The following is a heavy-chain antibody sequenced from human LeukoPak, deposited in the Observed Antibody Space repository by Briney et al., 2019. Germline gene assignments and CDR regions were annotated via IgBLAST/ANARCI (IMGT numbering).Heavy chain of an antibody. CDR3: ARGRDSSGYYYGSHDY. V-gene: IGHV4-59*01. D-gene: IGHD3-22*01. J-gene: IGHJ4*02. CDR2: IYYSGST. Sequence: PSETLSLTCTVSGGPISSYYWSWIRQPPGKGLEWIGYIYYSGSTNYNPSLKSRVTISVDTSKNQFSLKLSSVTAADTAVYYCARGRDSSGYYYGSHDYWGQGTLVTVSS. CDR1: GGPISSYY.